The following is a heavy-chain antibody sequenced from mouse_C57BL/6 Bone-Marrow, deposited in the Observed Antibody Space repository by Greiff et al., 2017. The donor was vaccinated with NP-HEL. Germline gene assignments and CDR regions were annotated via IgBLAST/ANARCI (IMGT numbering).Heavy chain of an antibody. J-gene: IGHJ2*01. D-gene: IGHD1-1*01. Sequence: QVQLQQPGAELVKPGASVTLSCKASGYTLTSYWMHWVKQRPGQGLEWIGMIHPNSGSTNYNEKFKSKATLTVDKSSSTAYMQLSSLTSEDSAVYYCAIIYYYGSSYFPPVYWGQGTTLTVSS. V-gene: IGHV1-64*01. CDR3: AIIYYYGSSYFPPVY. CDR1: GYTLTSYW. CDR2: IHPNSGST.